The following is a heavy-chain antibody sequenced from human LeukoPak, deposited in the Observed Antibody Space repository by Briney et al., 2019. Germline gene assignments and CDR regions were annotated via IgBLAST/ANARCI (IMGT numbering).Heavy chain of an antibody. CDR1: GYTFTSYD. CDR3: ARDSYYYDSSGYYYVFDY. J-gene: IGHJ4*02. Sequence: GASVKVSCKASGYTFTSYDISWVRQATGQGLEWMGWMNPNSGNTGYAQKFQGRVTMTRDTSISTAYMELSRLRSDDTAVYYCARDSYYYDSSGYYYVFDYWGQGTLVTVSS. D-gene: IGHD3-22*01. V-gene: IGHV1-8*01. CDR2: MNPNSGNT.